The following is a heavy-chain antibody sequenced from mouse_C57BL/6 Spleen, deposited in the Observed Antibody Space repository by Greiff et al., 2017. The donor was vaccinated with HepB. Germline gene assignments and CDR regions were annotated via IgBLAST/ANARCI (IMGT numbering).Heavy chain of an antibody. CDR2: ISSGGSYT. CDR3: AREAYDYDGGPYAMDY. V-gene: IGHV5-6*01. CDR1: GFTFSSYG. D-gene: IGHD2-4*01. Sequence: EVHLVESGGDLVKPGGSLKLSCAASGFTFSSYGMSWVRQTPDKRLEWVATISSGGSYTYYPDSVKGRFTISRDNAKNTLYLQMSSLKSEDTAMYYCAREAYDYDGGPYAMDYWGQRTSVTVSS. J-gene: IGHJ4*01.